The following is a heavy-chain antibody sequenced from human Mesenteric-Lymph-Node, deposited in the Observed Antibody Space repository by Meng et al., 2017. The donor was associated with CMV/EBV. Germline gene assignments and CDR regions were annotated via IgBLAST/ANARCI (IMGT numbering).Heavy chain of an antibody. CDR2: ISSRGNIA. J-gene: IGHJ1*01. V-gene: IGHV3-23*01. CDR3: ATFQVDFGVEYFQH. D-gene: IGHD4-17*01. CDR1: GFTFDNYA. Sequence: GESLKISCAASGFTFDNYAMTWVRQAPGEGLVWVSGISSRGNIAYYADSVKGRFTISRDNSKNTLYLQMNSLRAEDTAVYYCATFQVDFGVEYFQHWGQGTLVTVSS.